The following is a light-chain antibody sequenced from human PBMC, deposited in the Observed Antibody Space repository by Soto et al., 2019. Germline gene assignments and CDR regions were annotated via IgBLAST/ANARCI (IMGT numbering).Light chain of an antibody. CDR2: GAS. Sequence: EILLTQSPGTLSLSPGERATLSCRASQSVTNSYLAWYQQKPGQAPRLLIYGASSRATGIPDRFSDSGSGTDFALTISRLEPEDFAVYYCQQYASSPRTFGQGTKVEIK. CDR1: QSVTNSY. V-gene: IGKV3-20*01. CDR3: QQYASSPRT. J-gene: IGKJ1*01.